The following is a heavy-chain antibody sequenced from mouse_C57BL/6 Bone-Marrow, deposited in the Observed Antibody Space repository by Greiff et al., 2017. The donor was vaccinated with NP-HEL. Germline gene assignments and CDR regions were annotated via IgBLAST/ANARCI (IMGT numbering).Heavy chain of an antibody. V-gene: IGHV1-82*01. CDR1: GYAFSSSW. CDR3: ARSGWMDY. CDR2: IYPGDGDT. J-gene: IGHJ4*01. D-gene: IGHD3-2*02. Sequence: VQLQQSGPELVKPGASVKISCKASGYAFSSSWMNWVKQRPGKGLEWIGRIYPGDGDTNYNGKFKGKATLTADKSSSTAYMQLSSLTSEDSAVYFCARSGWMDYWGQGTSVTVSS.